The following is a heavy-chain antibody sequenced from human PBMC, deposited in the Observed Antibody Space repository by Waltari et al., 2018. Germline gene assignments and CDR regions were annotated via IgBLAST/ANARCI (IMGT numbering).Heavy chain of an antibody. D-gene: IGHD6-13*01. CDR3: ARGARSSWYVVYFDY. V-gene: IGHV3-7*01. CDR2: IKQDGSEK. J-gene: IGHJ4*02. Sequence: EVQLVESGGGLVQPGGSLRLSCAASGFTFSSYWMSWVRQAPGKGLEWVANIKQDGSEKYYVDSVKGRFTIARDNAKNSLYLQMNSLRAEDTAVYYCARGARSSWYVVYFDYWGQGTLVTVSS. CDR1: GFTFSSYW.